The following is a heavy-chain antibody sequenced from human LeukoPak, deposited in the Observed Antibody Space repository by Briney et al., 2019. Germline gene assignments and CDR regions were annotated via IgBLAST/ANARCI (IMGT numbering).Heavy chain of an antibody. V-gene: IGHV4-61*02. Sequence: SETLSLTCTVSGGSISSGSYYWSWIRQPAGKGLEWIVRIYTSGSTNYNPSLKSRVTISVDTSKNQFSLKLSSVTAADTAVYYCARASFYYDSSGYSIAFDIWGQGTMVTVSS. D-gene: IGHD3-22*01. CDR3: ARASFYYDSSGYSIAFDI. J-gene: IGHJ3*02. CDR2: IYTSGST. CDR1: GGSISSGSYY.